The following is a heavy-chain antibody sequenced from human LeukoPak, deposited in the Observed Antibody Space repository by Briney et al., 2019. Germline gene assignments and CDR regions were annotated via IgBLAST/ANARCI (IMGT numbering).Heavy chain of an antibody. CDR1: GAPITRYY. CDR2: IYYTGSA. D-gene: IGHD5-12*01. V-gene: IGHV4-59*12. J-gene: IGHJ4*02. CDR3: ARGKWLRLRSPNYFDY. Sequence: SETLSLTCTVSGAPITRYYWSWIRQPPGKGPEWIGYIYYTGSANYNPSLKSRVSISVDTSKNQFSLRLSSVTAADTAVYYCARGKWLRLRSPNYFDYWGQGTLVTVSS.